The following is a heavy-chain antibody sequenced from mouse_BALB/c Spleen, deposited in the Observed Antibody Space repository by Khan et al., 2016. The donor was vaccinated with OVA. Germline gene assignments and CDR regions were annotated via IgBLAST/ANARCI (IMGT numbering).Heavy chain of an antibody. J-gene: IGHJ4*01. CDR2: ISSTGST. CDR3: ARSLYYSYGYALDC. V-gene: IGHV3-2*02. CDR1: GYSITSDYA. D-gene: IGHD2-14*01. Sequence: EVKLEVSGPGLVKPSQSLSLTCTVTGYSITSDYAWNWIRQFPGNKLEWMGYISSTGSTSYNPSLKSRISFTRDTSKNQFFLQLKSVTTEDTATYYGARSLYYSYGYALDCWGRGTSVTVSS.